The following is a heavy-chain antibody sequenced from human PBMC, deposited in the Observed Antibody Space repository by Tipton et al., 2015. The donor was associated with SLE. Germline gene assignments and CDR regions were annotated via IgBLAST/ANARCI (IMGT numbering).Heavy chain of an antibody. CDR3: ARDLASYYGVDV. D-gene: IGHD3-3*02. CDR1: GGSVSSVSYY. J-gene: IGHJ6*02. Sequence: TLSLTCTVSGGSVSSVSYYWAWIRQPPGKGPEWIGTIYYSGSTNYNPSLKSRITISLDTSKNQFSLKLNSVTAADTAVYYWARDLASYYGVDVWGQGTTVTVSS. V-gene: IGHV4-61*01. CDR2: IYYSGST.